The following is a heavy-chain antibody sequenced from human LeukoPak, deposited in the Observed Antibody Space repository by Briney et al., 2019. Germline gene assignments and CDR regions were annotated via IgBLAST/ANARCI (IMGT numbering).Heavy chain of an antibody. CDR2: ITGSGSST. CDR3: AKDLGYYDSSGN. J-gene: IGHJ4*02. D-gene: IGHD3-22*01. V-gene: IGHV3-23*01. CDR1: GFTFSTYA. Sequence: GGSLRLSCAASGFTFSTYAMNWVRQAPGKGLEWVSSITGSGSSTYYADSVKGRFTISRDNSKNTLYLQMNSLRAEDKAVYYCAKDLGYYDSSGNWGQGTLVTVSS.